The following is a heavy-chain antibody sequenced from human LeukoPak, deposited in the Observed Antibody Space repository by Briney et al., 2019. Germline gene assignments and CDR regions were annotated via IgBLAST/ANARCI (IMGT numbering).Heavy chain of an antibody. D-gene: IGHD5-18*01. CDR3: AREGFDSYGTTKDAFDV. Sequence: PGGSLRLSRAASGFTFSSYWMSWVRQAPGKGLEWVAAINQDGSEKYYVDSVKGRFTISRDNAKNSLYLQMNSLRAEDTAVYYCAREGFDSYGTTKDAFDVWGQGTMVTVSS. J-gene: IGHJ3*01. V-gene: IGHV3-7*05. CDR2: INQDGSEK. CDR1: GFTFSSYW.